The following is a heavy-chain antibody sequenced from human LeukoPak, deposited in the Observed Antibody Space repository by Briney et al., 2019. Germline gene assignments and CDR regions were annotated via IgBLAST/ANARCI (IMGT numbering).Heavy chain of an antibody. CDR3: ARKTTAGPTKAAFDI. Sequence: SETLSLTCSVSGYSISTSNYWAWIRQPPGRGLEWIGHIYYSGGIYYNPSLKSRVTMSVDMSRNRFSLKLSSVTAVDTAVYYCARKTTAGPTKAAFDIWGQGTMVAVST. V-gene: IGHV4-28*05. CDR2: IYYSGGI. J-gene: IGHJ3*02. D-gene: IGHD2-21*02. CDR1: GYSISTSNY.